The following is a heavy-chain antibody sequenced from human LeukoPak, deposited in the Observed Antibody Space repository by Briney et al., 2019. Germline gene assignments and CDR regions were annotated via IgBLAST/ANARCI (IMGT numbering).Heavy chain of an antibody. J-gene: IGHJ6*03. Sequence: SETLSLTCIVSGGSISSYYWSWIRQPAGKGLEWIGRISAGGGTNYISSLKSRVTMSVDTSKNQFSLELSSVTAADTAVYYCARGGHHDPAHAYFYQYMDVWGKGTTVTVS. CDR2: ISAGGGT. V-gene: IGHV4-4*07. D-gene: IGHD1-1*01. CDR3: ARGGHHDPAHAYFYQYMDV. CDR1: GGSISSYY.